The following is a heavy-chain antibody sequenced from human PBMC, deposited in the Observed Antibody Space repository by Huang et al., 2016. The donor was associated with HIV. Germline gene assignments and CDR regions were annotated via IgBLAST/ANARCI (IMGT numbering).Heavy chain of an antibody. V-gene: IGHV4-59*11. CDR3: ARDHHDFWRGYRRMYFFDH. CDR2: IDYSGST. Sequence: QVQLQESGPGLVKSSEPLSLTCTVSGGSISTHYWSWIQQPPGQGMEWIGSIDYSGSTNYSPSLKSRVTILLDTSKNQFSLRVNSSTAADTAMYYCARDHHDFWRGYRRMYFFDHWGQGTLVTVSS. J-gene: IGHJ4*02. CDR1: GGSISTHY. D-gene: IGHD3-3*01.